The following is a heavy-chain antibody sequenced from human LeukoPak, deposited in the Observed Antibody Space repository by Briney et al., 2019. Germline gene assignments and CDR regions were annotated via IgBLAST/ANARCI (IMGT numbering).Heavy chain of an antibody. J-gene: IGHJ4*02. CDR3: ARDITSYDILTGYKRLGLDY. CDR1: GFTFSDYY. V-gene: IGHV3-11*01. CDR2: ISSSASTI. Sequence: PGGSLRLSWAASGFTFSDYYMNWIRQAPGKGLEWVSYISSSASTIYYADSVKGRFTISRDNAKNSLYLQMNSLRAEDTAMYYCARDITSYDILTGYKRLGLDYWGQGTLVTVSS. D-gene: IGHD3-9*01.